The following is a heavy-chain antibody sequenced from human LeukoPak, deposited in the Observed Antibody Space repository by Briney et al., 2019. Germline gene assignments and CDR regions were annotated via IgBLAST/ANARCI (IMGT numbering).Heavy chain of an antibody. J-gene: IGHJ3*02. CDR1: GFTFSSYG. CDR3: AKEGGGSYYSLEFGGAFDI. V-gene: IGHV3-30*02. Sequence: PGGSLRLSCAASGFTFSSYGMHWVRQAPGKGLEWVAFIRYDGSNKYYADSVKGRFTISRDNSKNTLYLQMNSLRAEDTAVYYCAKEGGGSYYSLEFGGAFDIWGQGTMVTVSS. CDR2: IRYDGSNK. D-gene: IGHD1-26*01.